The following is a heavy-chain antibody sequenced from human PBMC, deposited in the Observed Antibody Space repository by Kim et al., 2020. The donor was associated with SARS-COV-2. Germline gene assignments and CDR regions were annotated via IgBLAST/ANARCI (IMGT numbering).Heavy chain of an antibody. Sequence: GGSLRLSCAASGFTFSSYGMHWVRQAPGKGLEWVAVISYDGSNKYYADSVKGRFTISRDNSKNTLYLQMNSLRAEDTAVYYCARDHKGGSSSWYTDYYYGMDVWGQGTTVTVSS. CDR1: GFTFSSYG. CDR3: ARDHKGGSSSWYTDYYYGMDV. V-gene: IGHV3-33*05. J-gene: IGHJ6*02. D-gene: IGHD6-13*01. CDR2: ISYDGSNK.